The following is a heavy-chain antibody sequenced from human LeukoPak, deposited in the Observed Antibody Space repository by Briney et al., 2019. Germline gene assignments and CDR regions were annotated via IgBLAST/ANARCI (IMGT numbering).Heavy chain of an antibody. CDR2: ISSSSSTI. Sequence: PGGSLRLSCAASGFTFSSYSMNWVRQAPGKGLEWVSYISSSSSTIYYADSVKGRFTISRDNAKNSLYLQMNSLRAEDTAVYYCASGRRPADAFDIWGQGTTVTVSS. CDR1: GFTFSSYS. V-gene: IGHV3-48*01. J-gene: IGHJ3*02. CDR3: ASGRRPADAFDI. D-gene: IGHD6-6*01.